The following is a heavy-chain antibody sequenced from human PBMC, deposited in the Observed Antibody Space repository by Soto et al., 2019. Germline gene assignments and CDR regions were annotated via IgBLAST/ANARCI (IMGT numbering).Heavy chain of an antibody. CDR3: ARQGTDWALLLRGGFDY. J-gene: IGHJ4*02. Sequence: SETLSLTCTVSGGSISSSSYYWGWIRQPPGKGLEWIGSIYYSGSTYYNPSLKSRVTISVDTSKNQFSLKLSSVTAADTAVYYCARQGTDWALLLRGGFDYWGQGTLVTVSS. CDR2: IYYSGST. D-gene: IGHD2-15*01. V-gene: IGHV4-39*01. CDR1: GGSISSSSYY.